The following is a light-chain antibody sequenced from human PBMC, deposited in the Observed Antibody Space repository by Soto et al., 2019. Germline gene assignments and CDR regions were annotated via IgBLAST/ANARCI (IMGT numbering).Light chain of an antibody. Sequence: QSALTQPASVSGSPGQSITISCTGTSSDVGSYNLVSWYQQYPGKAPKLMIYEGSKRPSGVSNRFSGSKSGNTASLTISGLQGEDEADYYCCSYAGSSTLVFGGGTKVTVL. CDR1: SSDVGSYNL. CDR3: CSYAGSSTLV. V-gene: IGLV2-23*01. CDR2: EGS. J-gene: IGLJ2*01.